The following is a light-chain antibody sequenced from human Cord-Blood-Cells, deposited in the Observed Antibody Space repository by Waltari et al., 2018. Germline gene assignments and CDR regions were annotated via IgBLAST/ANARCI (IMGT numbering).Light chain of an antibody. CDR2: RNN. CDR1: SSHIGSNY. CDR3: AAWDDSLSGVV. Sequence: QSVLTQPPSASGTPGQRVTISCSGSSSHIGSNYVYWYPHLPGTAPKLLIYRNNQRPAGVPDRFSGSKSGTSASLAISGLRSEDEADYYCAAWDDSLSGVVFGGGTKLTVL. V-gene: IGLV1-47*01. J-gene: IGLJ2*01.